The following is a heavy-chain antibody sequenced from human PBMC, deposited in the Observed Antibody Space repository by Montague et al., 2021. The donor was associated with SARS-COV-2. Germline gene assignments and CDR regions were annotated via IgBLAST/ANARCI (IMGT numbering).Heavy chain of an antibody. J-gene: IGHJ4*02. CDR2: IYTSGRT. CDR1: SGSINSYH. V-gene: IGHV4-4*07. D-gene: IGHD3-10*01. CDR3: ARDRFDFGAGRQGTIDF. Sequence: SETLSLTCGVSSGSINSYHWSWIRQPAGKGLEWIGRIYTSGRTNHSPSLKSRVTISVDTSRNHLSLKLTSVTAADTAIYFCARDRFDFGAGRQGTIDFWGQGTLVTVSS.